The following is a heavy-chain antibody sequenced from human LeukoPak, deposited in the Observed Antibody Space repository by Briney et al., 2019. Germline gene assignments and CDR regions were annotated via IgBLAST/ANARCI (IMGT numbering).Heavy chain of an antibody. CDR1: GYTFTSYD. D-gene: IGHD3-3*01. CDR2: MNPNSGNT. J-gene: IGHJ4*02. V-gene: IGHV1-8*03. CDR3: ARAIRRTIFGVVTTYYFDY. Sequence: GASVKVSCKASGYTFTSYDINWVRQATGQGLEWMGWMNPNSGNTGYAQKFQGRVTITRNTSISTAYMELSSLRSEDTAVYYCARAIRRTIFGVVTTYYFDYWGQGTLVTVSS.